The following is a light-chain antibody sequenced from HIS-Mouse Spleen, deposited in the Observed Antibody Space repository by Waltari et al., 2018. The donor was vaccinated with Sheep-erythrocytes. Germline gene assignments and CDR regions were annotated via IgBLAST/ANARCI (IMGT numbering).Light chain of an antibody. V-gene: IGLV2-11*01. CDR1: SSDVGGYNY. J-gene: IGLJ1*01. CDR2: DFS. Sequence: QSALTQPRSVSGSPGQSVTISCTGTSSDVGGYNYVSWYQQYPGKAPKLMIYDFSKRPSGVPVRFSGSKSCNTASRTISGLQDEDEADYYCCSYAGSYNHVFATGTKVTVL. CDR3: CSYAGSYNHV.